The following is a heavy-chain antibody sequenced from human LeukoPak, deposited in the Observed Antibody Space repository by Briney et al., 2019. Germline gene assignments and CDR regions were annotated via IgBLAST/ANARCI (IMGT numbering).Heavy chain of an antibody. CDR3: ARALTYYDILTGYSPLDY. CDR1: GFTVSSNY. J-gene: IGHJ4*02. V-gene: IGHV3-53*01. D-gene: IGHD3-9*01. Sequence: GGSLRLSCAASGFTVSSNYMSWVRQAPGKGLEWVSVIYSGGSTYYADSVKGRFTISRDNSKNTLYLQMNSLRAEDTAVYYCARALTYYDILTGYSPLDYWGQGTLVTVSS. CDR2: IYSGGST.